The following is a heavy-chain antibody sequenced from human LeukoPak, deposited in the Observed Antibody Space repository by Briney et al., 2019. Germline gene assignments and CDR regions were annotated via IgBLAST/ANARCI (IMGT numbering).Heavy chain of an antibody. D-gene: IGHD3-3*01. CDR1: GFTFSSYA. V-gene: IGHV3-23*01. J-gene: IGHJ4*02. Sequence: PGGSLRLSCAASGFTFSSYAMSWVRQAPGMGLEWVSAISGSGGSTYYADSVKGRFTISRDNSKNTLYLQMNSLRAEDTAVYYCAKLTIFGVVIIPRGYFDYWGQGTLVTVSS. CDR2: ISGSGGST. CDR3: AKLTIFGVVIIPRGYFDY.